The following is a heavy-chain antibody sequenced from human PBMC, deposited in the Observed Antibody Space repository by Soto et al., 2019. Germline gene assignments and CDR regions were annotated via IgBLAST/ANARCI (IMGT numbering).Heavy chain of an antibody. Sequence: QVQLVQSGAEVRKPGSSVTVSCKASGGTFSNYAISWVRQAPGQGLEWMGGIIPIVGTGSNAQKFQVRVTIIADEPKTTACMELSSLSFALTSVYSCASGVILAPPASTHFSSHMDVWGPGAKVTVSS. V-gene: IGHV1-69*01. CDR3: ASGVILAPPASTHFSSHMDV. J-gene: IGHJ6*02. CDR2: IIPIVGTG. D-gene: IGHD3-16*01. CDR1: GGTFSNYA.